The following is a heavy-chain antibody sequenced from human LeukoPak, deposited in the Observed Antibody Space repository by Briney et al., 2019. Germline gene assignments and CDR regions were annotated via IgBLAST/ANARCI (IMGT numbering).Heavy chain of an antibody. V-gene: IGHV4-39*01. CDR1: GGSISSSSYY. Sequence: ASETLSLTCTVSGGSISSSSYYWGWIRQPPGKGLEWIGSIYYSGSTYYNPSLKSRVTISVVTSKNQFSLKLSSVTAADTAVYYCEGGIVVVPAAIPDAFDIWGQGTMVTVSS. CDR3: EGGIVVVPAAIPDAFDI. J-gene: IGHJ3*02. D-gene: IGHD2-2*01. CDR2: IYYSGST.